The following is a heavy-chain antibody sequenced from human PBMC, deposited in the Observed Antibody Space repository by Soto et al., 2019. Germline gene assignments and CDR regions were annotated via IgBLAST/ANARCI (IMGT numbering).Heavy chain of an antibody. CDR1: GGSISSYY. V-gene: IGHV4-59*01. D-gene: IGHD2-8*01. CDR3: ARARNGYYYYYMDV. J-gene: IGHJ6*03. Sequence: PSETLSLICPFSGGSISSYYWIWIRQPPGKGLEWIGYIYYSGSTNYNPSLKSRVTISVDTSKNQFSLKLSSVTAADTAVYYCARARNGYYYYYMDVWGKGTTVTVSS. CDR2: IYYSGST.